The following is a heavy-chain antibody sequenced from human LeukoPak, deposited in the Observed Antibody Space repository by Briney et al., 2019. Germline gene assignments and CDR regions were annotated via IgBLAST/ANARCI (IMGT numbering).Heavy chain of an antibody. CDR3: ARRYCSSTSCYYDY. J-gene: IGHJ4*02. CDR1: GGSFSGCY. CDR2: INHSGST. V-gene: IGHV4-34*01. D-gene: IGHD2-2*01. Sequence: SETLSLTSALYGGSFSGCYWSWVPQPPGEGLEWIGEINHSGSTNYNPSLTSRATISVDTSKNQFSLKLSSVTAADTAVHYCARRYCSSTSCYYDYWGQGTLVTVSS.